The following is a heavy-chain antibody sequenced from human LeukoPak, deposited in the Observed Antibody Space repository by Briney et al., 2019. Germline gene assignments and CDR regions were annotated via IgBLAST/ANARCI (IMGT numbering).Heavy chain of an antibody. J-gene: IGHJ4*02. CDR3: AKNPLRAAPAFFDY. CDR1: D. D-gene: IGHD2-15*01. Sequence: GGSLRLSCAASDMNWVRQAPGRGLEWVSGISSSGGSTSYADSVKGHFTVSRDNSKNTLYLQMNTLRAEDTALYYCAKNPLRAAPAFFDYWGRGTLVTVSS. V-gene: IGHV3-23*01. CDR2: ISSSGGST.